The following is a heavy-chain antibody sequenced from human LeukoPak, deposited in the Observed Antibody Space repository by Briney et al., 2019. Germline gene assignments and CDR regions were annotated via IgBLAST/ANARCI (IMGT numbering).Heavy chain of an antibody. CDR3: ARGVLRFLEWLFYFDY. V-gene: IGHV1-18*01. CDR1: GYTFTSYG. J-gene: IGHJ4*02. D-gene: IGHD3-3*01. CDR2: ISAYNGNT. Sequence: ASVKLSCTASGYTFTSYGISWVRQAPGQGLEWMGWISAYNGNTNYAQKLQGRVTMTTDTSTSTAYMELRSLRSDDTAVYYCARGVLRFLEWLFYFDYWGQGTLVTVSS.